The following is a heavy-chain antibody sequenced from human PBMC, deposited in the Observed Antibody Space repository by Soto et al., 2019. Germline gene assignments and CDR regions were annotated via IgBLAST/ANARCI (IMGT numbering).Heavy chain of an antibody. Sequence: GSLRLSCAASGFTFSSYGMHWVRQAPGKGLEWVAVISYDGSNKYYADSVKGRFTISRDNSKNTLYLQMNSLRAEDTAVYYCAKDYRYCSSTSCYPRFAYYYYGMDVWGQGTTVTVSS. V-gene: IGHV3-30*18. CDR1: GFTFSSYG. D-gene: IGHD2-2*01. CDR3: AKDYRYCSSTSCYPRFAYYYYGMDV. J-gene: IGHJ6*02. CDR2: ISYDGSNK.